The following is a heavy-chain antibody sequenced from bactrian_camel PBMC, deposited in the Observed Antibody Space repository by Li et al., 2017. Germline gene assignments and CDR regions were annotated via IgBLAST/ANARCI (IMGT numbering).Heavy chain of an antibody. CDR1: GHTDSIDSLIT. D-gene: IGHD7*01. CDR3: AADPSGGTCSIRTADWNY. CDR2: SDSDDST. J-gene: IGHJ4*01. Sequence: QVQLVESGGDSVQAGGTLRLSCVASGHTDSIDSLITMGWLRQAPGKGREGVAVSDSDDSTDYADSAKGRFTISRDNAKNTLSLQMNSLKPEDTAMYYCAADPSGGTCSIRTADWNYWGQGTQVTVS. V-gene: IGHV3S53*01.